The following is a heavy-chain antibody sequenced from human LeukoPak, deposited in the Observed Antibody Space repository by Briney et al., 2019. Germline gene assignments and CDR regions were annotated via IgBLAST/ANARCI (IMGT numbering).Heavy chain of an antibody. D-gene: IGHD6-19*01. V-gene: IGHV3-48*03. Sequence: GGSLRLSCAASGFTFSSYEMNWVRQAPGKGLEWVSYISSSGSTIYYADSVKGRFTISRDNAKNSLYLQMNSLRAEDTAVYYRARAPGSSGWLDYWGQGTLVTVSS. CDR1: GFTFSSYE. CDR3: ARAPGSSGWLDY. CDR2: ISSSGSTI. J-gene: IGHJ4*02.